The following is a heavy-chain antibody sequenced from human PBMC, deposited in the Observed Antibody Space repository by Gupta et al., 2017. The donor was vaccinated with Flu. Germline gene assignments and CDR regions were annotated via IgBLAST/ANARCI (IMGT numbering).Heavy chain of an antibody. J-gene: IGHJ4*02. CDR1: GLTFSNHE. CDR2: ISTRGKTI. CDR3: AREAYTAAPPPFDF. D-gene: IGHD4-4*01. Sequence: DVQLVESGGGLVQPGESLRLSCAASGLTFSNHEMSWVRQAPGKGLEWIAYISTRGKTIYYGDSVKGRFTISRDNANNSLFLQMNSLRAEDTAIYYCAREAYTAAPPPFDFWGQGTLVTVSS. V-gene: IGHV3-48*03.